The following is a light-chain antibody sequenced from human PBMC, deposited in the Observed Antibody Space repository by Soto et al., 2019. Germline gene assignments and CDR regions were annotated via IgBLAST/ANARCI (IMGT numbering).Light chain of an antibody. CDR1: QSVTSNY. V-gene: IGKV3-20*01. J-gene: IGKJ1*01. CDR3: PQYGSSPRT. Sequence: EVVMTQSPATLSVSPGEGATLSCRASQSVTSNYLAWYQQKPGKAPRLLIHGISSRAIGIPDRFRGSGSGTDFTLTISRLEPEDFAVYYCPQYGSSPRTFGQGTKVDIK. CDR2: GIS.